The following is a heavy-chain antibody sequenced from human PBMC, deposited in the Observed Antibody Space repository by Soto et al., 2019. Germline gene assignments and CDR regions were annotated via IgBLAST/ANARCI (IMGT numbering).Heavy chain of an antibody. CDR3: TRDPRDSSAYSSSYSYYYHGMDV. J-gene: IGHJ6*02. Sequence: SETLSLTCAVSGGSISSGGYSWSWIRQPPGKGLEWIGYIYHSGSTYYNPSLKSRVTISVDRSKNQFSLKLSSVTAADTAVYYCTRDPRDSSAYSSSYSYYYHGMDVWGQGTTVTVSS. CDR2: IYHSGST. CDR1: GGSISSGGYS. V-gene: IGHV4-30-2*01. D-gene: IGHD6-13*01.